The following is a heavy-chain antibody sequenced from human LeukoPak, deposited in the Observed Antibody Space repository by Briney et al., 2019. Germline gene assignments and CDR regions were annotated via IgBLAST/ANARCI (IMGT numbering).Heavy chain of an antibody. V-gene: IGHV3-23*01. CDR3: ARSPDLYIFYFDY. D-gene: IGHD3-9*01. CDR1: GFSFSSYA. Sequence: GGSLRLSCATSGFSFSSYAMSWVRQAPGKGLEWVSAMSSSDDGRYYAASVRGRFTISRDTSRSTLYLQMNSLRAEDAAVYYCARSPDLYIFYFDYWGQGTLVTVSS. CDR2: MSSSDDGR. J-gene: IGHJ4*02.